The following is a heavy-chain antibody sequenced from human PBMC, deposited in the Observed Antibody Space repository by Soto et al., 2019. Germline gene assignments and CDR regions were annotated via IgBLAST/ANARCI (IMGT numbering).Heavy chain of an antibody. CDR3: ARDPGRYDSSGYNWFDP. D-gene: IGHD3-22*01. CDR1: DGPIIDYY. CDR2: LTTSGIT. J-gene: IGHJ5*02. V-gene: IGHV4-4*07. Sequence: PSETLSLTCTVSDGPIIDYYWSWIRRPAGKGLEWIGRLTTSGITDYNPSLKSRVTMSLDTSKNQFSLKLSSVTAADTAVYYCARDPGRYDSSGYNWFDPWGQGTLVTVSS.